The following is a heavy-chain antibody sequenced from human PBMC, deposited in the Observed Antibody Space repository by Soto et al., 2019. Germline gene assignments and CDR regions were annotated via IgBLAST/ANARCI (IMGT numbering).Heavy chain of an antibody. Sequence: PGGSLRRSWSVSGCTFGNYWMHWVRQAPGKGLVWVSRVSPDGRTATYADSVKGRFTISRANAKITLYLQMHRLRAEHTAVYYCAHSWLPPIYWGPGTLLTVSS. V-gene: IGHV3-74*01. D-gene: IGHD5-12*01. CDR3: AHSWLPPIY. J-gene: IGHJ4*02. CDR2: VSPDGRTA. CDR1: GCTFGNYW.